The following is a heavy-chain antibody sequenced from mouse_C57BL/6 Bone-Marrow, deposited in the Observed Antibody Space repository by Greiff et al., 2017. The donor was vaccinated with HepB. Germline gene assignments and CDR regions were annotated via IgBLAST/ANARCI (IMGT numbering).Heavy chain of an antibody. D-gene: IGHD2-5*01. CDR1: GFTFSNYW. CDR2: IRLKSDNYAT. CDR3: TAYYSNPYYAMDY. V-gene: IGHV6-3*01. J-gene: IGHJ4*01. Sequence: EVHLVESGGGLVQPGGSMKLSCVASGFTFSNYWMNWVRQSPEKGLEWVAQIRLKSDNYATHYAESVKGRFTISRDDSKSSVYLQMNNLRAEDTGIYYCTAYYSNPYYAMDYWGQGTSVTVSS.